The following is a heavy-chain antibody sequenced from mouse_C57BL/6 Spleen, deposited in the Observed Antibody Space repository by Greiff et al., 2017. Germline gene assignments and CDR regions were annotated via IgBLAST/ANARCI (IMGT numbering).Heavy chain of an antibody. CDR1: GYTFTSYW. D-gene: IGHD2-5*01. CDR3: ARDVSNYAWFAY. J-gene: IGHJ3*01. CDR2: IDPKSGGT. V-gene: IGHV1-72*01. Sequence: QVQLQQPGAELVKPGASVTLSCKASGYTFTSYWMNWVKQRPGRGLEWIGRIDPKSGGTKYNEKFKGKATLTVDKPSSTAYMQLSSLTSEDSAVYYCARDVSNYAWFAYWGQGTLVTVSA.